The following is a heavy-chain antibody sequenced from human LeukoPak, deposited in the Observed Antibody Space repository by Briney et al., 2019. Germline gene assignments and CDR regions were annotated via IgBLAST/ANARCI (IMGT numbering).Heavy chain of an antibody. D-gene: IGHD6-13*01. CDR3: ARDREQQLVRFYNAFDI. V-gene: IGHV4-59*12. J-gene: IGHJ3*02. Sequence: PSETLSLTCTVSGGSINGYYWSWIRQSPGKGLESLGYIYYTGSTNYNPSLKSRVTISVDTSKNQFSLKLRSVTAADTAVYYCARDREQQLVRFYNAFDIWGQGTMVTVSS. CDR1: GGSINGYY. CDR2: IYYTGST.